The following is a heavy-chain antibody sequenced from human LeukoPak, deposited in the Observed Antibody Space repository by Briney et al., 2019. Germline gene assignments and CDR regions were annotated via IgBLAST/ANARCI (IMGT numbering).Heavy chain of an antibody. CDR2: ISSSSSYI. D-gene: IGHD3-10*01. CDR3: ARDLSTVPDGEPYYFDY. Sequence: PGGSLRLSCAASGFTFDDYAMHWVRHAPGKGLEWVSSISSSSSYIYYADSVKGRFTISRDNAKNSLYLQMNSLRAEDTAVYYRARDLSTVPDGEPYYFDYWGQGTLVTVSS. J-gene: IGHJ4*02. CDR1: GFTFDDYA. V-gene: IGHV3-21*01.